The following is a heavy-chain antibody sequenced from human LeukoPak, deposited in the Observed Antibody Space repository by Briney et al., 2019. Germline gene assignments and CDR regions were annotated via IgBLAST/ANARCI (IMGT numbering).Heavy chain of an antibody. J-gene: IGHJ3*01. D-gene: IGHD3-3*01. V-gene: IGHV1-2*04. CDR2: MHPNRGGT. Sequence: ASVKVSCKASAYTFTDYYMHWVRQAPGQGLEWMGWMHPNRGGTIYAQKFQGWVTMTTDTSISTAYVELSRLTSDDTAVYYCARKRGVGVDANAFDVWGQGTMVTVSS. CDR3: ARKRGVGVDANAFDV. CDR1: AYTFTDYY.